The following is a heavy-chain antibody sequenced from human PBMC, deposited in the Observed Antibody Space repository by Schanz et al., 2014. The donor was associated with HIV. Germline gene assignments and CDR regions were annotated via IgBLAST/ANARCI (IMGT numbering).Heavy chain of an antibody. J-gene: IGHJ4*02. D-gene: IGHD2-8*01. CDR3: ARGARDCTNGVCGGYYFDY. V-gene: IGHV1-2*02. CDR2: FNPYSGGR. Sequence: QVQLVQSGTEVKRPGASVKVSCKASEYIFTDHYIQWVRQAPGHGLEWMGWFNPYSGGRIYAQQFQGRVVMTRDTSISTAYMELSSLTSEDTAVYYCARGARDCTNGVCGGYYFDYWGQGTLVTVSS. CDR1: EYIFTDHY.